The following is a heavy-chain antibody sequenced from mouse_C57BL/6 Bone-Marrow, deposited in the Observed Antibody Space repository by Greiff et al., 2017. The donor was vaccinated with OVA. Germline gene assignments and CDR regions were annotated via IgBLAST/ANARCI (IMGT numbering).Heavy chain of an antibody. CDR1: GYTFTDYE. D-gene: IGHD2-5*01. CDR2: IDPETGGT. CDR3: TRSYSNYGDCDY. J-gene: IGHJ2*01. Sequence: QVQLKESGAELVRPGASVTLSCKASGYTFTDYEMHWVKQTPVHGLEWIGAIDPETGGTAYNQKFKGKAILTADKSSSPAYMERRSLTSEDSAVYYGTRSYSNYGDCDYWGQGTTLAVSS. V-gene: IGHV1-15*01.